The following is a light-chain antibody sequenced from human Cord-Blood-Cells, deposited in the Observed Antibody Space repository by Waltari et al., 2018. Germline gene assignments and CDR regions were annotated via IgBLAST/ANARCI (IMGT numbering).Light chain of an antibody. V-gene: IGKV4-1*01. CDR3: QQYYSTPLT. CDR1: QSVLYSSNNKNY. J-gene: IGKJ4*01. CDR2: WAS. Sequence: DIVMTQSPDSLAVSLGERATINCKSSQSVLYSSNNKNYLAWYQQKPGQPPKLLIYWASARESGFPDRFSGSGSGTDFPLTISSLQAEDVAVYYCQQYYSTPLTFGGGTKVEIK.